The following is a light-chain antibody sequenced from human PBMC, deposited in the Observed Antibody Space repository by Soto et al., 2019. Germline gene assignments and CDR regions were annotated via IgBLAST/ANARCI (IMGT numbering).Light chain of an antibody. V-gene: IGKV1-27*01. CDR1: QGISTY. CDR3: QKYDSAPET. CDR2: SAS. J-gene: IGKJ1*01. Sequence: DIQMTQSPSSLSASVGDRVTITCRASQGISTYLAWYQQKPGKVPKVLIYSASTLQSGVPSRFRGSGSGTDFTLTISSLHPENVATYYCQKYDSAPETFGQGTKVEIK.